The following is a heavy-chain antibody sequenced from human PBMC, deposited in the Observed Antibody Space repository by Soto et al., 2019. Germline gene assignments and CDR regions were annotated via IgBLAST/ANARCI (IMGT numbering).Heavy chain of an antibody. V-gene: IGHV1-69*06. CDR2: IIPIFGTA. J-gene: IGHJ5*02. CDR1: GGTFSSYA. Sequence: VKVSCKASGGTFSSYAISWVRQAPGQGLEWMGGIIPIFGTANYAQKFQGRVTITADKSTSTAYMELSSLRSEDTAVYYCARDGRFGSSEDPIYWFDPWGQGTLVTVSS. D-gene: IGHD6-13*01. CDR3: ARDGRFGSSEDPIYWFDP.